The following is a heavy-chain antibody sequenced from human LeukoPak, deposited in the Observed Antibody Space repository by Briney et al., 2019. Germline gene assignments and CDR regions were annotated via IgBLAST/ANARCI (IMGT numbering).Heavy chain of an antibody. CDR1: GFTFSEYY. D-gene: IGHD2-2*01. Sequence: PGGSLRLSCAASGFTFSEYYMSWIRQAPGKGLELVSYISYSSSYTNYADSVKGRFTISRDNAKKSLYLQMNSLRAEDTAAYYCARYCSPTSSYDHYYYGMDVWGQGTTVTVSS. CDR3: ARYCSPTSSYDHYYYGMDV. V-gene: IGHV3-11*06. J-gene: IGHJ6*02. CDR2: ISYSSSYT.